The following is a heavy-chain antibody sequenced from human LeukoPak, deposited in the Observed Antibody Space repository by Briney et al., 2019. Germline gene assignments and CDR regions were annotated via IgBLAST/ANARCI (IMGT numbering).Heavy chain of an antibody. CDR2: IIPIFGTA. V-gene: IGHV1-69*13. J-gene: IGHJ4*02. Sequence: EASVKVSCKASGGTFSSYAISWVRQAPGQGLEWMGGIIPIFGTANYAQKFQGRVTITADESTSTAYMELSSLRSEDTAVYYCATHPEYKPFDYWGQGTLVTVSS. CDR1: GGTFSSYA. CDR3: ATHPEYKPFDY. D-gene: IGHD2/OR15-2a*01.